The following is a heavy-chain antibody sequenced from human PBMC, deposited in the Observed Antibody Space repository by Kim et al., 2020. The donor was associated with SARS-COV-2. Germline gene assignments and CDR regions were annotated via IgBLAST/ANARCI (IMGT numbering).Heavy chain of an antibody. CDR1: GGSISSGGYY. J-gene: IGHJ2*01. CDR2: IYYSGST. V-gene: IGHV4-31*03. D-gene: IGHD4-17*01. Sequence: SETLSLTCTVSGGSISSGGYYWSWIRQHPGKGLEWIGYIYYSGSTYYNPSLKSRVTISVDTSKNQFSLKLSSVTAADTAVYYCARFEGDYGDWYFDLWGRGTLVTVSS. CDR3: ARFEGDYGDWYFDL.